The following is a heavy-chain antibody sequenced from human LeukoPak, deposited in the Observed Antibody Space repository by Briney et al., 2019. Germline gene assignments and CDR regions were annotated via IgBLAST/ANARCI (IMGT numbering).Heavy chain of an antibody. D-gene: IGHD2-2*02. CDR3: AKFPSAAISD. CDR1: GFTFSSYA. Sequence: GGSLRLSCAASGFTFSSYAMNWVRQAPGKGLEWVSVISGSGGSIYYADSVKGRFTISRDNSKNTLYLQMSSLRAEDTAVYYCAKFPSAAISDWGQGTLVTVSS. CDR2: ISGSGGSI. V-gene: IGHV3-23*01. J-gene: IGHJ4*02.